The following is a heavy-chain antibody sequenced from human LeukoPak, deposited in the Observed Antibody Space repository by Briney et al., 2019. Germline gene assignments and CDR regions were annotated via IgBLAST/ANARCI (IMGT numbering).Heavy chain of an antibody. D-gene: IGHD3-22*01. J-gene: IGHJ4*02. V-gene: IGHV3-53*01. Sequence: GESLRLSCAASGFTVSSNYMSWVRQAPGKGLEWVSVIYSGGSTYYADSVKGRFIISRDNSKNTLYLQMNSLRAEDTAVYYCARTGDPYYYDSSGYWALGLFDYWGQGTLVTVSS. CDR3: ARTGDPYYYDSSGYWALGLFDY. CDR1: GFTVSSNY. CDR2: IYSGGST.